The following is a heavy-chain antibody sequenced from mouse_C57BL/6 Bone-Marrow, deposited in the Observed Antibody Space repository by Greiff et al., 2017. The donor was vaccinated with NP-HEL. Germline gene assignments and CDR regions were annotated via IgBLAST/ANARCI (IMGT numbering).Heavy chain of an antibody. J-gene: IGHJ4*01. CDR3: AIKGLITTVVATDSNYAMDY. Sequence: QVQLQQPGTELVKPGASVKLSCKASGYTFTSYWMHWVKQRPGQGLEWIGNINPSNGGTNYNAKFKSKATLTVDKSSRTAYMQLSSLTSEDSAVYYCAIKGLITTVVATDSNYAMDYRGQGTSVTVSS. CDR1: GYTFTSYW. V-gene: IGHV1-53*01. D-gene: IGHD1-1*01. CDR2: INPSNGGT.